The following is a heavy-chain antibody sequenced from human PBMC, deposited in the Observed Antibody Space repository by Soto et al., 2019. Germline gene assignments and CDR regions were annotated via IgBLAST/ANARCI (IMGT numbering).Heavy chain of an antibody. CDR1: GFPFSKSD. V-gene: IGHV1-58*01. D-gene: IGHD4-17*01. J-gene: IGHJ2*01. Sequence: QMQLVQSGPEVKKPGTSVKVSCKASGFPFSKSDVQCVRQARGQRLDLIGGIVVGSGNTNYAQKFQERVTITRDMSTSTVYMELSGLRSEDTAVYYCAAPDYGDYWYFDLWGRGTLVTVSP. CDR3: AAPDYGDYWYFDL. CDR2: IVVGSGNT.